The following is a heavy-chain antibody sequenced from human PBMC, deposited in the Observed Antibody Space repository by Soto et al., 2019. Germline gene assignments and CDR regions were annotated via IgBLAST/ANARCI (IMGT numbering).Heavy chain of an antibody. CDR1: GGSISSGDYS. CDR2: IYYSGST. Sequence: QVQLQESGPGLVKPSQTLSLTCTVSGGSISSGDYSWSWLRQPPGKGLEWIGYIYYSGSTYYNPSLKSRVPISLDTSTNQFSLKLSSVTAADTAVYYCARGGLKGYFPWSFDYWGQGTLVTVSS. D-gene: IGHD3-22*01. J-gene: IGHJ4*02. CDR3: ARGGLKGYFPWSFDY. V-gene: IGHV4-30-4*01.